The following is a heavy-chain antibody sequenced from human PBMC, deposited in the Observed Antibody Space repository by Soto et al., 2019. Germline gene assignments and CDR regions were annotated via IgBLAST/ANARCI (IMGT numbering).Heavy chain of an antibody. J-gene: IGHJ4*02. CDR3: GGQTAAAGTAY. CDR2: ITGSGGST. Sequence: GGSLRLSCAASGFIFSSYGMSWVRRAPGKGLERVSAITGSGGSTYYADSVKGRFTISRDNSKDTLYLQMNSLIVEDTAVYYCGGQTAAAGTAYWGQGTLVTVSS. D-gene: IGHD6-13*01. CDR1: GFIFSSYG. V-gene: IGHV3-23*01.